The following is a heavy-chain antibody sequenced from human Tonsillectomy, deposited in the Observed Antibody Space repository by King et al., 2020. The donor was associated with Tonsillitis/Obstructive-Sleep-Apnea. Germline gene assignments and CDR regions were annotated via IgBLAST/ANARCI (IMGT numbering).Heavy chain of an antibody. CDR1: GGSFSGYY. Sequence: VQLQQWGAGLLKPSETLSLTCAVYGGSFSGYYWSWIRQPPGKGLEWIGEIIHSGTTDYNPSLKSRVTISVDTSKNQFSLKLSSVTAADTAVYYCARGQHGYCRSTSWYPAYWGQGKMVTVSS. J-gene: IGHJ3*01. CDR3: ARGQHGYCRSTSWYPAY. CDR2: IIHSGTT. D-gene: IGHD2-2*03. V-gene: IGHV4-34*01.